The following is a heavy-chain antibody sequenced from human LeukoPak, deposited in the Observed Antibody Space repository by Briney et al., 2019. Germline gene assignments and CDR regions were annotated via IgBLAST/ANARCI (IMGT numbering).Heavy chain of an antibody. CDR1: GFTFSSYA. CDR3: AREGDSSGYYYYYYMDV. J-gene: IGHJ6*03. D-gene: IGHD3-22*01. V-gene: IGHV3-30*01. Sequence: GGSLRLSCAASGFTFSSYAMHWVRQAPGKGLEWVAVISYDGSNKYYADSVKGRFTISRDKSKNTLYLQMNSLRAEDTALYYCAREGDSSGYYYYYYMDVWGKGTTVTVSS. CDR2: ISYDGSNK.